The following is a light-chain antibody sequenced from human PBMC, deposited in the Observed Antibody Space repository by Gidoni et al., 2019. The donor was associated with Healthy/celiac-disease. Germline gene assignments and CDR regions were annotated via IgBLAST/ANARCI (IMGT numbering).Light chain of an antibody. CDR2: DAS. V-gene: IGKV1-33*01. CDR1: QDISNY. J-gene: IGKJ3*01. Sequence: DIQMTQSPSSLSASVGDRVTITCQASQDISNYLNWYQQKPGKAPKLLTYDASNLETGVPSRFSGSGSGTDFTFTISSLQPEDIATYYCQQYDNLLFTFGPXTKVDIK. CDR3: QQYDNLLFT.